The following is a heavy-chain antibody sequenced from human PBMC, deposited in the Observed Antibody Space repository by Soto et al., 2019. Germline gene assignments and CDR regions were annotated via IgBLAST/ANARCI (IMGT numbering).Heavy chain of an antibody. J-gene: IGHJ6*02. CDR3: ARELGPAAMHYYYYGMDV. CDR2: ISSSSSTI. V-gene: IGHV3-48*02. Sequence: GSLRLSCAASGFTFSSYSMNWVRQAPGKGLEWVSYISSSSSTIYYADSVKGRFTISRDNAKNSLYLQMNSLRDEDTAVYYCARELGPAAMHYYYYGMDVWGQGTTVTVSS. CDR1: GFTFSSYS. D-gene: IGHD2-2*01.